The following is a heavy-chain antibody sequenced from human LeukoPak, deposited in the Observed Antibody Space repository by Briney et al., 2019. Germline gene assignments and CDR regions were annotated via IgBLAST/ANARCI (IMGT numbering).Heavy chain of an antibody. CDR1: GFTFSSYS. Sequence: PGGSLRLSSAASGFTFSSYSMNWVRQAPGKGLEWVAVISYDGSNKYYADSVKGRFTISRDNSKNTLYLQMNSLRAEDTAVYYCARGGGYSYGLYWGQGTLVTVSS. D-gene: IGHD5-18*01. CDR2: ISYDGSNK. V-gene: IGHV3-30*03. J-gene: IGHJ4*02. CDR3: ARGGGYSYGLY.